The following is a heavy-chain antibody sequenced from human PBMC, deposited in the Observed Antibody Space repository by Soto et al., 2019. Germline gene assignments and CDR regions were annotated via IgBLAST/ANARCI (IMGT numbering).Heavy chain of an antibody. Sequence: QVQLVQSGGEVKKPGASVKVSCKTSGYTFINYGITWVRQAPGQGLEWMGGIIPVFQTAYYTQRFQGRVTITADESTNTAYMELSSLRSEDTAIYYCARGGSGYTWFNEFWGQGTLVTVSS. CDR3: ARGGSGYTWFNEF. D-gene: IGHD3-22*01. V-gene: IGHV1-69*13. CDR1: GYTFINYG. J-gene: IGHJ4*02. CDR2: IIPVFQTA.